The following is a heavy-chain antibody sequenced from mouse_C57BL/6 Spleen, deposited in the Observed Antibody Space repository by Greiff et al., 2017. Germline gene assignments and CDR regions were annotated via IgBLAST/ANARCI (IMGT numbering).Heavy chain of an antibody. CDR2: INPSNGGT. CDR1: GYTFTSYW. J-gene: IGHJ1*03. V-gene: IGHV1-53*01. D-gene: IGHD2-1*01. Sequence: QVQLQQSGTELVKPGASVKLSCKASGYTFTSYWMHWVKQRPGQGLEWIGNINPSNGGTNYNEKFKSKATLTVDKSSSTAYMQLSSLTSEDSAVYYCARGVYGNYLYWYCDVWGTGTTVTVSS. CDR3: ARGVYGNYLYWYCDV.